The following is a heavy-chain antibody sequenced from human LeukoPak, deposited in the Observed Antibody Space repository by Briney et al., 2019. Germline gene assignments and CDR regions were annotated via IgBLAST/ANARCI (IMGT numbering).Heavy chain of an antibody. Sequence: NSSETLPLTCAVSGYSISSGYYWGRIRQPPGKGLEWIGNIYHSGSTYYNPSLKSRVTISVDTSKNQFSLKLSSVTAADTAVYYCARLPYHCSSSSCNPTGPDYWGQGTLVTVSS. CDR1: GYSISSGYY. D-gene: IGHD2-2*01. V-gene: IGHV4-38-2*01. CDR3: ARLPYHCSSSSCNPTGPDY. CDR2: IYHSGST. J-gene: IGHJ4*02.